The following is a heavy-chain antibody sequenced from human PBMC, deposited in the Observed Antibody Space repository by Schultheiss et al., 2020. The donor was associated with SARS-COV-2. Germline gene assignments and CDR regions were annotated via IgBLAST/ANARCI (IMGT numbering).Heavy chain of an antibody. CDR3: GRVGVKQFLYYYSYMDV. CDR1: GDSVTSNSCA. J-gene: IGHJ6*03. CDR2: TYYRSKWNN. D-gene: IGHD3-16*01. Sequence: SETLSLTCAISGDSVTSNSCAWNWIRQSPSIGLEWLGRTYYRSKWNNDYAVSVKSRITINPDTSKNQFSLQLNSVTPEDTAVYYCGRVGVKQFLYYYSYMDVWGKGTTVTVSS. V-gene: IGHV6-1*01.